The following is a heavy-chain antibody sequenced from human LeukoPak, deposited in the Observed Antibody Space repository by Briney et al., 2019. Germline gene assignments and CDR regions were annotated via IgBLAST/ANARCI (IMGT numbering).Heavy chain of an antibody. CDR1: GYTFTGYY. CDR2: IDPNSGGT. V-gene: IGHV1-2*02. Sequence: ASVKVSCKASGYTFTGYYIYWARQAPGQGPEWMGWIDPNSGGTNYAQKFQGRVTMTRDTSINTAYMELSSLKSADTAVYFCARDRFGGTTVHWGQGTLVTVSS. CDR3: ARDRFGGTTVH. D-gene: IGHD4-11*01. J-gene: IGHJ4*02.